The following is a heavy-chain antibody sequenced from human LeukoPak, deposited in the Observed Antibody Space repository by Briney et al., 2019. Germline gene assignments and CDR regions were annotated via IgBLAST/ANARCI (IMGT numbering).Heavy chain of an antibody. D-gene: IGHD3-22*01. J-gene: IGHJ3*02. CDR3: ARSYYDSSGWGFGAFDI. CDR1: GGSISSSSYY. CDR2: IYDVGST. Sequence: SETLSLTCTVSGGSISSSSYYWGWIRQPPGRGLGWIGSIYDVGSTYYNQSLKSRVTISVYTSKSQFSLKLRSVTAADTAVYYCARSYYDSSGWGFGAFDIWGQGTMVTVSS. V-gene: IGHV4-39*01.